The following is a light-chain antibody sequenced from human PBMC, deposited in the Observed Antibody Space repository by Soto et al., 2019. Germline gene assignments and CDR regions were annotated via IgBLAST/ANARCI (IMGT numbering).Light chain of an antibody. CDR1: QTGSSSS. CDR2: GGS. V-gene: IGKV3-20*01. Sequence: DIVLTQSPGTLSLSSGERATLSCRASQTGSSSSLAWYQKKGGDAPRLLIFGGSTRGAGFPDRLIGSESVTGFTRTISRLEPEDCAVYYCQQYCSSPRAFGQGTKV. CDR3: QQYCSSPRA. J-gene: IGKJ1*01.